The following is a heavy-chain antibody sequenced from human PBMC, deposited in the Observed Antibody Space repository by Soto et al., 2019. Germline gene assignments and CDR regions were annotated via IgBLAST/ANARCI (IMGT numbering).Heavy chain of an antibody. CDR3: ARALSSGWHY. Sequence: ASVKVSCKASGYTFSSYHMNWARQAPGQGLEWMGIINPSGGSTSYAQKFQGRVTMTRETYTSTVYMELSSLRYEDTAVYYCARALSSGWHYWGQGTVVTVSS. J-gene: IGHJ4*02. V-gene: IGHV1-46*01. D-gene: IGHD6-19*01. CDR1: GYTFSSYH. CDR2: INPSGGST.